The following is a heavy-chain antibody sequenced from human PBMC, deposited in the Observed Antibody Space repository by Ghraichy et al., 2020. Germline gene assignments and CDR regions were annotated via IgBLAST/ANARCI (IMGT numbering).Heavy chain of an antibody. V-gene: IGHV4-34*01. CDR2: INHSGST. D-gene: IGHD3-3*01. CDR1: GGSFSGYY. Sequence: GSLRLSCAVYGGSFSGYYWSWIRQPPGKGLEWIGEINHSGSTNYNPSLKSRVTISVDTSKNQFSLKLSSVTAADTAVYYCASDDFWGQGTLVTVSS. J-gene: IGHJ4*02. CDR3: ASDDF.